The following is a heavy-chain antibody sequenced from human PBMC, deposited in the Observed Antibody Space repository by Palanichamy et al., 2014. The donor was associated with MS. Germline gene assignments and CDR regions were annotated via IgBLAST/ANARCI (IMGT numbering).Heavy chain of an antibody. J-gene: IGHJ4*02. CDR3: ARQTYYYDSSGYHYFDY. Sequence: EVQLVESGGGLIQPGGSLRLSCAASGFTVSSNYMSWVRQAPGKGLEWVSVIYSGGSTYYADSVKGRFTISRDNSKNTLYLQMNSLRAEDTAVYYCARQTYYYDSSGYHYFDYWGQGTLVTVSS. CDR2: IYSGGST. CDR1: GFTVSSNY. V-gene: IGHV3-53*01. D-gene: IGHD3-22*01.